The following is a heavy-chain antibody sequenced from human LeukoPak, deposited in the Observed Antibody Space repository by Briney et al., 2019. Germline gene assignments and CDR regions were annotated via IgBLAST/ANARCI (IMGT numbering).Heavy chain of an antibody. V-gene: IGHV3-23*01. Sequence: PGGSLRLSCVASGFTFSSYAMSWVRQAPGQGLEWVSVVSGGGHNTYYADSVKGRFTMSRDNSKRTVYLQMNSLRAEDTAVYYCAKDRVVRGVMGAGGYWGQGTLVTVSS. D-gene: IGHD3-10*01. CDR3: AKDRVVRGVMGAGGY. CDR2: VSGGGHNT. CDR1: GFTFSSYA. J-gene: IGHJ4*02.